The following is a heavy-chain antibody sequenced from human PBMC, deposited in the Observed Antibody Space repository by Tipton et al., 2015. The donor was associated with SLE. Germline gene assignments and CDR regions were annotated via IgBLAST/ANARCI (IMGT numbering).Heavy chain of an antibody. Sequence: TLSLTCAVYGGSFSGYYWGWIRQPPGRGLEWLGIIYHSGYTSYHPSLKTRVTISVDTSKNQFSLRLSSVTAADTAVYYCARLSGDSTWYVDLWGRGTLVTVSS. CDR2: IYHSGYT. CDR1: GGSFSGYY. J-gene: IGHJ2*01. V-gene: IGHV4-34*01. CDR3: ARLSGDSTWYVDL. D-gene: IGHD7-27*01.